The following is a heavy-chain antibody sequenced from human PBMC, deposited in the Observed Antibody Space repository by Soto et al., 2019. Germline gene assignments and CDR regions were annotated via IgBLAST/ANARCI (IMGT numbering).Heavy chain of an antibody. V-gene: IGHV1-3*01. Sequence: ASVKVSCKASGYTFTSYAMHWVRQAPGQRLEWMGWINAGNGNTKYSQKFQGRVTITRDTSASTAYMELSSLRSEDTVVYYCARPLTTTGTQFDYWGQGTLVTVSS. CDR3: ARPLTTTGTQFDY. D-gene: IGHD1-1*01. CDR1: GYTFTSYA. J-gene: IGHJ4*02. CDR2: INAGNGNT.